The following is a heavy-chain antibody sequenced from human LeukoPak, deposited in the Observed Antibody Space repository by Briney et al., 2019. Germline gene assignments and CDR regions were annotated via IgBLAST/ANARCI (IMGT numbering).Heavy chain of an antibody. V-gene: IGHV1-18*04. D-gene: IGHD2-2*01. Sequence: ASVKVSCKASGYTFTSYGISWVRQAPGQGPEWMGWISANKGNTNYAQKLQGRVTMTTDTSTSTAYMELRSLRSDDTAVYYCARDRCRRTSCYCDYWGQGTLVTVSS. CDR2: ISANKGNT. J-gene: IGHJ4*02. CDR1: GYTFTSYG. CDR3: ARDRCRRTSCYCDY.